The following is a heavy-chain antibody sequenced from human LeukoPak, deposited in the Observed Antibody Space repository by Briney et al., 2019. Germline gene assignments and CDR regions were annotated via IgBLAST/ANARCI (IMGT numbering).Heavy chain of an antibody. Sequence: GGSLRLSCAASGFTFSSYGMHWVRQAPGKGLEWVSFIRYDGSNKYYADSVKGRFTISRDNSKNTLYLQMNSLRAEDTAVYYCAKGPATVYSSGFDYWGQGTLVTVSS. V-gene: IGHV3-30*02. J-gene: IGHJ4*02. CDR2: IRYDGSNK. CDR1: GFTFSSYG. D-gene: IGHD6-19*01. CDR3: AKGPATVYSSGFDY.